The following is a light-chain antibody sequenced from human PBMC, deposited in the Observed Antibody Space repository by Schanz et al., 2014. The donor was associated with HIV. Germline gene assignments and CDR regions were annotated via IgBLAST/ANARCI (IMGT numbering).Light chain of an antibody. CDR2: EGS. Sequence: QSALTQPASVSGSPGQSITISCTGTSSDVGSYNLVSWYQQHPGKAPKLMIYEGSKRPSGVSNRFSGSKSGNTASLTISGLQAEDEADYYCNSYAGSNNLVFGGGTKVTVL. CDR3: NSYAGSNNLV. CDR1: SSDVGSYNL. V-gene: IGLV2-23*01. J-gene: IGLJ2*01.